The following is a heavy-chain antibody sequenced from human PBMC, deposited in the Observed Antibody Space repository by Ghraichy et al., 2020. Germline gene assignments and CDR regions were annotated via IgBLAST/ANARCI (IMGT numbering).Heavy chain of an antibody. D-gene: IGHD3-22*01. CDR2: ISSSSSTI. CDR1: GFTFSSYS. J-gene: IGHJ6*02. CDR3: ARDRSYYDSSGYYPKYYVDYYYYGMDV. Sequence: GSLRLSCAASGFTFSSYSMNWVRQAPGKGLEWVSYISSSSSTIYYADSVKGRFTISRDNAKNSLYLQMNSLRDEDTAVYYCARDRSYYDSSGYYPKYYVDYYYYGMDVWGQGTTVTVSS. V-gene: IGHV3-48*02.